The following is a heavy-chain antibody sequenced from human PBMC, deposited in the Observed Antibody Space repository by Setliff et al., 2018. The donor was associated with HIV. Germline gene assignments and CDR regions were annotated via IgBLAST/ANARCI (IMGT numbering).Heavy chain of an antibody. Sequence: SETLSLTCTVSGGSISSSSYYWSWIRQPAGKGLEWIGHIYTSGSTNYNSSLKSRVTISVDTSKNQFSLKLSSVTAADTAVYYCARHVGYSSSSLDYWGQGTLVTVSS. V-gene: IGHV4-61*09. CDR2: IYTSGST. D-gene: IGHD6-6*01. CDR1: GGSISSSSYY. CDR3: ARHVGYSSSSLDY. J-gene: IGHJ4*02.